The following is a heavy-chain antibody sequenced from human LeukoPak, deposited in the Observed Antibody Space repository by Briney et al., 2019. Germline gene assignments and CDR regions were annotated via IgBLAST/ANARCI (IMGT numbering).Heavy chain of an antibody. D-gene: IGHD3-9*01. CDR1: GYTFTTYG. CDR3: ARETYSNILTGTDF. CDR2: ISTYDNNI. V-gene: IGHV1-18*01. Sequence: ASVKVSCKASGYTFTTYGLSGVRQAPGQGLEWLGWISTYDNNIKYAQSLQGRLTLTIDTSTSTAYMELRSLTSDDTAVYYCARETYSNILTGTDFWGPGTLVTVSS. J-gene: IGHJ1*01.